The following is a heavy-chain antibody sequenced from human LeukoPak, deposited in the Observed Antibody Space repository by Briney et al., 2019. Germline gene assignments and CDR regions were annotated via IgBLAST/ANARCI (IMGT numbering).Heavy chain of an antibody. CDR1: GFTFSSYW. J-gene: IGHJ4*02. Sequence: PGGSLRLSCAASGFTFSSYWMHWVRQAPGKGLVWVSRIHSDGSSTSYADSVKGRFTISRDNAKNTLYLQMNSLRAEDTSVYYCARDRNTGSSYENLFEYWGQGSLVTVSS. CDR2: IHSDGSST. CDR3: ARDRNTGSSYENLFEY. D-gene: IGHD1-26*01. V-gene: IGHV3-74*01.